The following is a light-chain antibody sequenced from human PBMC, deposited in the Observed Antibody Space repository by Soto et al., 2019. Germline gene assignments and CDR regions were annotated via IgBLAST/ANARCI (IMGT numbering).Light chain of an antibody. CDR2: EVS. J-gene: IGLJ1*01. V-gene: IGLV2-8*01. CDR1: SSDVGGYNY. CDR3: TSYASSTPYV. Sequence: QSALTQPPSASGSPGQSVTISCTGTSSDVGGYNYVSWYQQHPGKAPKLMIYEVSKRPSGAPGRFSGSKSGNTASLTVSGLPAEDEADYCCTSYASSTPYVFGTGTKVTVL.